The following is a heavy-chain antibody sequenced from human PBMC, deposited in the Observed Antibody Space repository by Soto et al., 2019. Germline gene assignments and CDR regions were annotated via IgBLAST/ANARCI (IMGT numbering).Heavy chain of an antibody. D-gene: IGHD5-18*01. CDR1: GFTVSSNY. CDR2: IYSGGSA. Sequence: EVQLVESGGGLVQPGGSLRLSCAASGFTVSSNYMSWVRQAPGKGLEWVSVIYSGGSAYYADSVKGRFTISRDNSKNTLYLQMNSLRADDTAVYYGAGYGDSYGGGYFDYWGQGILVTVSS. CDR3: AGYGDSYGGGYFDY. J-gene: IGHJ4*02. V-gene: IGHV3-66*01.